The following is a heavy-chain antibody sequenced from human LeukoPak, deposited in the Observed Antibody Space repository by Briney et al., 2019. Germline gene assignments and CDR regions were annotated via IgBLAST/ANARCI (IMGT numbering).Heavy chain of an antibody. Sequence: GGSLRLSCAASGFTFSNYWMHWVRQAPGKGLEWVSRINPDGSSSNYADSVKGRFTMSRDNAKSMVYLQMDGLRAEDTAVFSCVRQAVSGDSGIAYWGRGVLVTVSA. CDR3: VRQAVSGDSGIAY. V-gene: IGHV3-74*01. CDR1: GFTFSNYW. CDR2: INPDGSSS. J-gene: IGHJ4*02. D-gene: IGHD4-17*01.